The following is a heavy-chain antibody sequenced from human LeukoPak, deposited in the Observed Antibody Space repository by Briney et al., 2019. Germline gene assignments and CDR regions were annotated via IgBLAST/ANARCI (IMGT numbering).Heavy chain of an antibody. CDR3: ARDRTKVYATYYFDY. V-gene: IGHV1-46*01. D-gene: IGHD2-8*01. J-gene: IGHJ4*02. CDR1: GYTFTSYY. Sequence: ASVKVSCKASGYTFTSYYMHWVRQAPGQGLEWMGIINPSGGSTSYAQKLQGRVTMTRDTSTSTVYMELSSLRSEDTAVYYCARDRTKVYATYYFDYWGQGTLVTVSS. CDR2: INPSGGST.